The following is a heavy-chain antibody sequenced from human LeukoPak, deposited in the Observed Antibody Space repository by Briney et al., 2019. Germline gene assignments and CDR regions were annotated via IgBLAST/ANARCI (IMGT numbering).Heavy chain of an antibody. CDR3: ARDVDLGSSSWYVHYYYMDV. CDR1: AGSISSSSYS. CDR2: IYYSGST. D-gene: IGHD6-13*01. V-gene: IGHV4-39*07. J-gene: IGHJ6*03. Sequence: PSETLSLTCTVSAGSISSSSYSWGWIRQPPGKGLEWIGSIYYSGSTYYNPSLKSRVTISVDTSKNQFSLKLSSVTAADTAVYYCARDVDLGSSSWYVHYYYMDVWGKGTTVTVSS.